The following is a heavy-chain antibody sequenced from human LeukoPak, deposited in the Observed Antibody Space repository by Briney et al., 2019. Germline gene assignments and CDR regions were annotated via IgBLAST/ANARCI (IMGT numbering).Heavy chain of an antibody. CDR3: ARDDFWSGYYTFRY. CDR2: IYYSGST. CDR1: GGSVSSGSYY. J-gene: IGHJ4*02. Sequence: PSETLSLTCTVSGGSVSSGSYYWSWIRQPPGKGLEWIGYIYYSGSTNYNPSLKSRVTISVDTSKNQFSLKLGSVTAADTAVYYCARDDFWSGYYTFRYWGQGTLVTVSS. D-gene: IGHD3-3*01. V-gene: IGHV4-61*01.